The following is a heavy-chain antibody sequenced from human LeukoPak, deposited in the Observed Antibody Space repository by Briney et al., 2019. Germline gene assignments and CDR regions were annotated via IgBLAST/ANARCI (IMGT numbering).Heavy chain of an antibody. CDR1: GGSFSGYY. J-gene: IGHJ4*02. D-gene: IGHD2-2*01. CDR2: INHSGST. CDR3: ARAHGLGYCSSTSCPRKNTLDY. V-gene: IGHV4-34*01. Sequence: SETLSLTCAVYGGSFSGYYWSWIRQPPGKGLEWIGEINHSGSTNYNPSLKSRVTISVDTSKNQFSLKLSSVTAADTAVYYCARAHGLGYCSSTSCPRKNTLDYWGQGTLVTVSS.